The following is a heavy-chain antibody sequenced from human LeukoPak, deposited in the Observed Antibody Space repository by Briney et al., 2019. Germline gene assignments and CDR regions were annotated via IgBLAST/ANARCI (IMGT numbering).Heavy chain of an antibody. D-gene: IGHD3-22*01. CDR1: GGSFSGYY. Sequence: SETLSLTCAVYGGSFSGYYWSWVRQPPGKGLEWVGEINHSGSTNYNPSLKSRVTISVDTSKKQFSLTLSSVTAADTDVYYCARRKYYYDSSTIDYWGQGTLVTVSS. V-gene: IGHV4-34*01. CDR3: ARRKYYYDSSTIDY. CDR2: INHSGST. J-gene: IGHJ4*02.